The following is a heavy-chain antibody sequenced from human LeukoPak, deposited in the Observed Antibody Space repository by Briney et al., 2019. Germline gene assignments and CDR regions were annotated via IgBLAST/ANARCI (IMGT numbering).Heavy chain of an antibody. V-gene: IGHV3-30*18. CDR2: ISYDGNNK. Sequence: GRSLRLSCAASGFTVSNYGIHWVRQAPGKGLEWVAVISYDGNNKYYADSVKGRFTISRDNSKNTLFMQMNSLRAEDTAVYYCAKGVDYCSGGSCPADYWGPGTLVTVSS. J-gene: IGHJ4*02. CDR3: AKGVDYCSGGSCPADY. CDR1: GFTVSNYG. D-gene: IGHD2-15*01.